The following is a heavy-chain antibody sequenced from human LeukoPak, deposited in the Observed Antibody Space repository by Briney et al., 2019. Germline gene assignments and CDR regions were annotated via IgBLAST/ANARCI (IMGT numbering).Heavy chain of an antibody. J-gene: IGHJ4*02. Sequence: ASVKVSCKASGYAFTGYYMHWVRQAPGQGLEWMGWINPNSGGTNYAQKFQGRVTMTRDTSISTAYMELSRLRSDDTAVYYCAREGVDWNHSVYYFDYWGQGTLVTVSS. CDR1: GYAFTGYY. CDR2: INPNSGGT. D-gene: IGHD1-1*01. CDR3: AREGVDWNHSVYYFDY. V-gene: IGHV1-2*02.